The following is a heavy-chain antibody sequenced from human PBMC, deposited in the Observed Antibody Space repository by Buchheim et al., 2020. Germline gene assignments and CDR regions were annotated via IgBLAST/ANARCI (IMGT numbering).Heavy chain of an antibody. Sequence: EVKLLESGGGLVQPGGSLRLSCAASGFTFNKSAMSWVRQAPGKGLEWVSDISGSGGSTYYADSVKGRFTISRDNSKNMLYLQMTSLRAEDTAVYYCAKDRSMFYCFYGMDVWGQGTT. J-gene: IGHJ6*02. CDR1: GFTFNKSA. D-gene: IGHD3-10*02. V-gene: IGHV3-23*01. CDR2: ISGSGGST. CDR3: AKDRSMFYCFYGMDV.